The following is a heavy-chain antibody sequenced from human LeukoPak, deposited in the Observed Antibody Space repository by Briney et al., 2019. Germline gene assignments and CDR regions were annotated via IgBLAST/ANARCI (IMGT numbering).Heavy chain of an antibody. CDR2: IIQDGSQK. V-gene: IGHV3-7*05. CDR1: GFTFSTYW. Sequence: GGSLRLSCTASGFTFSTYWMSWVRQAPGKGLEWVANIIQDGSQKYYVDSVKGRFTISRDNAKNSLYLQMNSLRAEGTAVYYCARDKSYGDSEDYWGQGTLVTVSS. J-gene: IGHJ4*02. CDR3: ARDKSYGDSEDY. D-gene: IGHD4-17*01.